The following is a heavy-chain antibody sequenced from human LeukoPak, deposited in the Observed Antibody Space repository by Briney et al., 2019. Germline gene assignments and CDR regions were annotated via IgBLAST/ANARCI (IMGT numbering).Heavy chain of an antibody. Sequence: GGSLRLSCAASGFTFSSYAMHWVRQAPGKGLEWVAVISYDGSNKYYADSVKGRFTISRDNSKNTLYLQMDSLRAEDTAVYYCARVLGYCSGGSCDSYYYYGMDVWGQGTTVTVSS. CDR1: GFTFSSYA. D-gene: IGHD2-15*01. CDR2: ISYDGSNK. CDR3: ARVLGYCSGGSCDSYYYYGMDV. J-gene: IGHJ6*02. V-gene: IGHV3-30-3*01.